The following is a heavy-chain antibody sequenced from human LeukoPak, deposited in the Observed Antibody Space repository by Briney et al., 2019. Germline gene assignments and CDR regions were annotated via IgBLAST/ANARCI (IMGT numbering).Heavy chain of an antibody. CDR2: IYYSGST. D-gene: IGHD3-22*01. V-gene: IGHV4-39*07. Sequence: PSETLSLTCTVSGGSISSSSYYWGWIRQPPGKGLEWIGSIYYSGSTYYNPSLKSRVTISVDTSKNQFSLKLSSVTAADTAVYYCARGEAPAHPYYYDSSGYYPSYGMDVWGQGTTVTVSS. J-gene: IGHJ6*02. CDR1: GGSISSSSYY. CDR3: ARGEAPAHPYYYDSSGYYPSYGMDV.